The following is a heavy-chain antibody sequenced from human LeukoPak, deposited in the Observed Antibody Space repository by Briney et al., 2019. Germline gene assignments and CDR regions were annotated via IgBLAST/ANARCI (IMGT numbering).Heavy chain of an antibody. CDR2: MNPNSGNT. J-gene: IGHJ5*02. CDR1: GYTFTNYD. V-gene: IGHV1-8*03. D-gene: IGHD3-10*01. CDR3: AIHMVRGVISWFDP. Sequence: ASVKVSCKASGYTFTNYDINWVRQATGQGLEWMGWMNPNSGNTGYAQKFQGRVTITRNTSISTAYMELSSLRSEDTAVYYCAIHMVRGVISWFDPWGQGTLVTVSS.